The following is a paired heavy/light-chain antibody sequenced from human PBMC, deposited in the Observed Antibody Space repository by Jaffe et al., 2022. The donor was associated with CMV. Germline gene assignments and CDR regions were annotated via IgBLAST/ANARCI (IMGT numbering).Light chain of an antibody. J-gene: IGKJ4*01. Sequence: IQMTQSPSSVSASVGDRVTITCRASQGVSSSLAWYQQKPQKPPKLLIYDASSLQSGVPSRFSGSGSATDFTLTISSLQPEDFATYYCQHADSFPLTFGGGTKVEIK. V-gene: IGKV1-12*01. CDR2: DAS. CDR3: QHADSFPLT. CDR1: QGVSSS.
Heavy chain of an antibody. CDR3: ATKLKGCSDGICYSGWFFDL. CDR1: GFSFSIDA. Sequence: EVQLLESGGGLVQPGGSLRLSCAASGFSFSIDAMTWVRQAPGRGLEWVSGISNTGGSTYYADSVKGRFTISRDNSKNTLYLQMTSLRAEDTAVYYCATKLKGCSDGICYSGWFFDLWGRGTLVTVSS. CDR2: ISNTGGST. D-gene: IGHD2-15*01. V-gene: IGHV3-23*01. J-gene: IGHJ2*01.